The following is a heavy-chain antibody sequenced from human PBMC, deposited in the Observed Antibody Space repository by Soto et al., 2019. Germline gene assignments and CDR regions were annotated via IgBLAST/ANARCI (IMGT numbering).Heavy chain of an antibody. CDR1: GFSLSNTMSV. V-gene: IGHV2-26*01. D-gene: IGHD2-2*01. CDR3: ARISRHAVDFHF. J-gene: IGHJ4*02. Sequence: QVTLKESGPVLVKSTETLTLTCSFSGFSLSNTMSVVWWIRQPPGGALEWLAHIFSDDERSFNTSLQNRITISKDTSRSQVFMTMTNMDTVDTAKDFCARISRHAVDFHFWGQGTLVTVS. CDR2: IFSDDER.